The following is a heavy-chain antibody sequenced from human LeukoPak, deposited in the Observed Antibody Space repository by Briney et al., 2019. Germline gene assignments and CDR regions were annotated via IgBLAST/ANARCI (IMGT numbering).Heavy chain of an antibody. CDR1: GFTFGSYN. CDR3: ATQYPPFDD. V-gene: IGHV3-48*02. CDR2: ISSSSSTI. J-gene: IGHJ4*02. Sequence: GGSLRLSCAASGFTFGSYNMNWVRQAPGKGLEWVSYISSSSSTIYYADSVKGRFSISRDNAKNSLYLQMNSLRDEDTAVYYCATQYPPFDDWGQGTLVTVSS. D-gene: IGHD2/OR15-2a*01.